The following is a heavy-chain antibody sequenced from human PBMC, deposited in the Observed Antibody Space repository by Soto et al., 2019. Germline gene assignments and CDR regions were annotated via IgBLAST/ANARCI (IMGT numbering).Heavy chain of an antibody. CDR2: IIPIFGTA. CDR3: AWELVVTAILGGFEP. J-gene: IGHJ5*02. V-gene: IGHV1-69*12. D-gene: IGHD2-21*02. Sequence: QVQLVQSGAEVKKPGSSVKVSCKASGGTFSSYAISWVRQAPGQGLEWMGGIIPIFGTANYAQKFQGRVTCPADEATSPACLELSRLRSGDTAVDYWAWELVVTAILGGFEPWGQGTLVTVSS. CDR1: GGTFSSYA.